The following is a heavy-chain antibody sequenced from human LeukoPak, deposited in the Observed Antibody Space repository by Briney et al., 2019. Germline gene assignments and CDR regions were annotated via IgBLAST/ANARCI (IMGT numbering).Heavy chain of an antibody. V-gene: IGHV4-59*01. CDR2: IHYSGSS. D-gene: IGHD3-22*01. Sequence: PSETLSLTCTVSGVSISSYYWSWIRQPPGKGLEWIGYIHYSGSSNYNPSLKSRVTISVDTSKNQFSLNLRSVTAAGTAVYYCARDSSGYRRGSFDYWGQGTLVTVSS. J-gene: IGHJ4*02. CDR1: GVSISSYY. CDR3: ARDSSGYRRGSFDY.